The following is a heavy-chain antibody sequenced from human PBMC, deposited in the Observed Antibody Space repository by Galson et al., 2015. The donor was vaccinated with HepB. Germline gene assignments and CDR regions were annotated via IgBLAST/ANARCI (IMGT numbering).Heavy chain of an antibody. CDR3: AKDQGRYSYGWDNWFDP. Sequence: SLRLSCAASGFTFSSYGMHWVRQAPGKGLEWVAVISYDGSNKYYADSVKGRFTISRDNSKNTLYLQMNSLRAEDTAVYYCAKDQGRYSYGWDNWFDPWGQGTLVTVSS. J-gene: IGHJ5*02. V-gene: IGHV3-30*18. D-gene: IGHD5-18*01. CDR2: ISYDGSNK. CDR1: GFTFSSYG.